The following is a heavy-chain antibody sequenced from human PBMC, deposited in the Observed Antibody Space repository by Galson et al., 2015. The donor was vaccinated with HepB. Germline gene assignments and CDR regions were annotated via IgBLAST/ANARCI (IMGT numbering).Heavy chain of an antibody. V-gene: IGHV3-7*03. CDR1: GFTFSSHW. CDR3: ARAVVDY. Sequence: SLRLYCAASGFTFSSHWMTWVRQAPGKGLEWVANIKQDGSEKYYVDSVKGRFTISRDNAKNSLYLQMNSLRAEDTAVYYCARAVVDYWGQGTLVTVSS. CDR2: IKQDGSEK. J-gene: IGHJ4*02. D-gene: IGHD2-21*01.